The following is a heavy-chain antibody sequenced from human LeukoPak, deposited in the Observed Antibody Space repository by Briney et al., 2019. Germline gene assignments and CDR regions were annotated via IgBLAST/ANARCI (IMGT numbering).Heavy chain of an antibody. D-gene: IGHD3-16*02. V-gene: IGHV4-34*01. Sequence: SETLSLTCAVYGGSFSGYYWSWIRQPPGKGLEWIGEINHSGSTNYNPSLKSRVTTSVDTSKNQFSLKLSSVTAADTAVYYCARGRWNGYVWGSYRYAFDIWGQGTMVTVSS. CDR2: INHSGST. CDR1: GGSFSGYY. J-gene: IGHJ3*02. CDR3: ARGRWNGYVWGSYRYAFDI.